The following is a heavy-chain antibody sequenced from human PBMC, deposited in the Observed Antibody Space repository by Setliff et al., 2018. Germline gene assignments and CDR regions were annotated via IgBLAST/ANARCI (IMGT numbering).Heavy chain of an antibody. CDR2: IYTSGTT. CDR1: DDSISSRHYY. D-gene: IGHD4-17*01. V-gene: IGHV4-61*09. CDR3: ARGRFQYVGDSYYFDF. Sequence: SETLSLTCTVSDDSISSRHYYWSWIRQPAGKGLEWLGQIYTSGTTNYNPSLKSRVSISADTSKNHFSLELSSVTAADTAVYYCARGRFQYVGDSYYFDFWGQGDLVTVSS. J-gene: IGHJ4*02.